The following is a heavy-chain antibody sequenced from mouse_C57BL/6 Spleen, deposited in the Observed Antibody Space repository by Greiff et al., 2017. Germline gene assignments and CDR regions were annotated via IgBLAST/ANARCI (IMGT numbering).Heavy chain of an antibody. CDR3: ARSYYYGSSSDWFAY. J-gene: IGHJ3*01. V-gene: IGHV1-55*01. Sequence: QVQLQQPGAELVKPGASVKMSCKASGYTFTSYWITWVKQRPGQGLEWIGDIYPGSGSTNYNEKFKSKATLTVDTSSSTAYMQLSSLTSDDSAVYYCARSYYYGSSSDWFAYWGQGTLVTVSA. CDR1: GYTFTSYW. CDR2: IYPGSGST. D-gene: IGHD1-1*01.